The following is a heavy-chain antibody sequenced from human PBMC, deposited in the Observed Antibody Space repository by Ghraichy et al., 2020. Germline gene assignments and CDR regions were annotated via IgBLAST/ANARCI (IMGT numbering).Heavy chain of an antibody. Sequence: GGSLRLSCTASGFTFSNAWMNWVRQAPGKGLEWVGCIKRKIDGGTTNYVAPVKGRFTISSDESKNTLYLEMNSLRTEDTAVYYCTTLSTHASYCSNGVCFYDYWGPGTLVTVSS. CDR3: TTLSTHASYCSNGVCFYDY. D-gene: IGHD2-8*01. J-gene: IGHJ4*02. CDR1: GFTFSNAW. CDR2: IKRKIDGGTT. V-gene: IGHV3-15*01.